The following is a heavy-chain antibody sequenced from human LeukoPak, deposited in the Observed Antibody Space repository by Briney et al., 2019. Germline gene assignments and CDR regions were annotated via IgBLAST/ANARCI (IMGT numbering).Heavy chain of an antibody. J-gene: IGHJ4*02. D-gene: IGHD3-10*01. CDR2: IYYSGST. CDR3: ARGVRGVILPLDY. Sequence: PSETLSLTCTVSGGSISSSSYYWGWIRQPPGKGLEWIGSIYYSGSTYYNPSLKSRVTISVDTSKNQFSLKLSSVTAADTAVYYCARGVRGVILPLDYWGQGTLVTVSS. CDR1: GGSISSSSYY. V-gene: IGHV4-39*07.